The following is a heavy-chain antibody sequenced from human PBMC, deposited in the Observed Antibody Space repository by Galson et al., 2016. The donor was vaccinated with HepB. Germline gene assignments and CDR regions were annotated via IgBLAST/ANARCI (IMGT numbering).Heavy chain of an antibody. CDR1: GISFDDYA. Sequence: SLRLSCAGSGISFDDYALHWFRQPPGKGPEWVSTISWNSGRIDYADSVKGRFTVSRDNAKNSLYLQMNSLRVEDTALYYCAKDLLSVGSGPDYWGQGTRVTVSS. CDR3: AKDLLSVGSGPDY. CDR2: ISWNSGRI. D-gene: IGHD1-26*01. J-gene: IGHJ4*02. V-gene: IGHV3-9*01.